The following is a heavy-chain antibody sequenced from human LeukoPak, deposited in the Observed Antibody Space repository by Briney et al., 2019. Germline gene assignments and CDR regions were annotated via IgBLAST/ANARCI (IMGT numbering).Heavy chain of an antibody. CDR1: GFTVSSNY. CDR2: IYSADTT. J-gene: IGHJ4*02. CDR3: ASRVRLAGTESGFDY. V-gene: IGHV3-66*01. Sequence: GGSLRLSCAASGFTVSSNYMSWVRQAPGKGLEWVLVIYSADTTYYADSVKGRFTISRDSSKNTLYLQMNSLRVEDTAVYYCASRVRLAGTESGFDYWGQGTLVTVS. D-gene: IGHD6-19*01.